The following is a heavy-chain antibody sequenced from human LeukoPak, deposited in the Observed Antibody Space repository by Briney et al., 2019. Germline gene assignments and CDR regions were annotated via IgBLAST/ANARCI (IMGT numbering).Heavy chain of an antibody. CDR3: ARDREEAGTTFGY. V-gene: IGHV3-23*01. D-gene: IGHD1-1*01. CDR2: ISGSGGTT. CDR1: GFTFSSYA. Sequence: GGSLRLSCAASGFTFSSYAMSWVRQAPGKGLEWVSTISGSGGTTYYADSVKGRFTISRDNSKNTLYLQMNSLRAEDTAVYYCARDREEAGTTFGYWGQGTLVTVSS. J-gene: IGHJ4*02.